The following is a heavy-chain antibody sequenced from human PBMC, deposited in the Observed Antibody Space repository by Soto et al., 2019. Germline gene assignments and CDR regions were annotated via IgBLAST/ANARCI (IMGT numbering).Heavy chain of an antibody. Sequence: PGGSLRLSCAASGFTVSSNYMSWVRQAPGKGLEWIGYIYYSGSTNYNPSLKSRVTISVDTSKNQFSLKLSSVTAADTAVYYCARTLTSGWEADWFDPWGQGTLVTVSS. V-gene: IGHV4-59*02. CDR1: GFTVSSNY. CDR2: IYYSGST. CDR3: ARTLTSGWEADWFDP. J-gene: IGHJ5*02. D-gene: IGHD6-19*01.